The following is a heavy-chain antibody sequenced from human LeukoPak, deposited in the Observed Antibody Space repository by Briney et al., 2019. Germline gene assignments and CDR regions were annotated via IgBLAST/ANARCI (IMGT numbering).Heavy chain of an antibody. V-gene: IGHV4-38-2*01. CDR2: IYHSGST. J-gene: IGHJ2*01. CDR3: ARPRPNEKLGIVTGYFDL. CDR1: GYSISSGYY. D-gene: IGHD7-27*01. Sequence: PSETLSLTCAVSGYSISSGYYWGWTRQPLGKGLEWIGSIYHSGSTYYNPSLKSRVTISVDTSKNQFSLKLSSVTAADTAVYYCARPRPNEKLGIVTGYFDLWGRGTLVTVSS.